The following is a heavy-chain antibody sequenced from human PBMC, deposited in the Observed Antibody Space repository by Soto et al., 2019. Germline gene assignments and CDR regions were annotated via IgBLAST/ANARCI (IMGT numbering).Heavy chain of an antibody. V-gene: IGHV4-34*01. J-gene: IGHJ6*04. CDR3: ARTDGYYGMDV. Sequence: SETLSLTCAVYGGSFSGYYWSWIRQPPGKGLEWIGEINHSGSTNYNPSLKSRVTISVDTSKNQFSPKLSSVTAADTAVYYCARTDGYYGMDVWGKGTKGTGSA. CDR1: GGSFSGYY. CDR2: INHSGST.